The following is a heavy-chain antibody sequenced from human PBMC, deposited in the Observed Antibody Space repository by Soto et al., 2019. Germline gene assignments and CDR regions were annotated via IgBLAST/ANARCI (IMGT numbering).Heavy chain of an antibody. J-gene: IGHJ5*02. Sequence: ASVKVSCKASGGTFSSYAISWVRQAPGQGLEWMGGIIPIFGTANSAQKFQGRVTITADESTSTAYMELSSLRSEDTAVYYCARDNPYYAILTGYPFDPWGQGTLVTVSS. V-gene: IGHV1-69*13. CDR1: GGTFSSYA. D-gene: IGHD3-9*01. CDR3: ARDNPYYAILTGYPFDP. CDR2: IIPIFGTA.